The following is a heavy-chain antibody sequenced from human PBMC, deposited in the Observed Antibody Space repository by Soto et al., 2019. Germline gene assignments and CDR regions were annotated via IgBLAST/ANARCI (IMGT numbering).Heavy chain of an antibody. CDR1: GGSISTSSNY. CDR3: AKCGYCFSYLPFDS. D-gene: IGHD2-21*02. Sequence: SETLSLTCTASGGSISTSSNYWGRLRPPPGKGLEGIGNIYYNGNTYYNPSLNSLVIISVSTSKNLFSLILSSVTAADTAVYYGAKCGYCFSYLPFDSWGLGTVVAVSS. CDR2: IYYNGNT. J-gene: IGHJ4*01. V-gene: IGHV4-39*01.